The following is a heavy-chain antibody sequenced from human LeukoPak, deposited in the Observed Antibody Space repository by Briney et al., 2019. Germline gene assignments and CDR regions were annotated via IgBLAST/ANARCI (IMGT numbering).Heavy chain of an antibody. V-gene: IGHV4-4*07. J-gene: IGHJ4*02. CDR2: IYTSGGT. Sequence: SETLSLTCTVSGGSISSYYWSWIRQPAGKGLEWIGRIYTSGGTDYNPSLKSRITMSIDTSKNHFSLKLSSVTAADTGVYFCAREDSSSWGPFDYWGQGTLVTVSS. CDR3: AREDSSSWGPFDY. D-gene: IGHD6-6*01. CDR1: GGSISSYY.